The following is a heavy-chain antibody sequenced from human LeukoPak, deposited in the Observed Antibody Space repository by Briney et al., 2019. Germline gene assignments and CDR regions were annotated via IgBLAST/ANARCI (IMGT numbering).Heavy chain of an antibody. V-gene: IGHV3-21*01. J-gene: IGHJ3*02. CDR1: GFTFSNYW. D-gene: IGHD5-12*01. Sequence: KPGGSLRLSCAASGFTFSNYWMTWVRQAPGKGLEWVSSISSSSSYIYYADSVKGRFTISRDNAKNSLYLQMNSLRAEDTAVYYCARAWVATMGAAFDIWGQGTMVTVSS. CDR3: ARAWVATMGAAFDI. CDR2: ISSSSSYI.